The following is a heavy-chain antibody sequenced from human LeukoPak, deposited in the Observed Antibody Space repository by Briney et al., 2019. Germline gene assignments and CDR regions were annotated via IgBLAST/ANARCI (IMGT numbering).Heavy chain of an antibody. J-gene: IGHJ4*02. CDR2: IKQDGKQGGSEK. CDR1: GFTFSSYW. Sequence: PGGSLRLSCAASGFTFSSYWMSWVRQAPGKGLEWVANIKQDGKQGGSEKYYVDSVKGRFTISRDNAKNSLYLQMNSLRAEDTAVYYCARGSDYYGSGSYNDNWGQGTLVTVSS. CDR3: ARGSDYYGSGSYNDN. V-gene: IGHV3-7*01. D-gene: IGHD3-10*01.